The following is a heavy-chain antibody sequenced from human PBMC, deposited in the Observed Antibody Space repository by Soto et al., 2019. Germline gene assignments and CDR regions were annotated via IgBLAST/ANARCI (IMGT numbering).Heavy chain of an antibody. CDR2: INHSGST. V-gene: IGHV4-34*01. CDR1: GGSFSGYY. CDR3: ARVGGLAARTFDY. Sequence: SETLSLTCAVYGGSFSGYYWSWIRQPPGKGLEWIGEINHSGSTNYNPSLKSRVTISVDTSKNQFSLKLSSVTAADTAVYYCARVGGLAARTFDYWGPGTLVTVSS. D-gene: IGHD6-6*01. J-gene: IGHJ4*02.